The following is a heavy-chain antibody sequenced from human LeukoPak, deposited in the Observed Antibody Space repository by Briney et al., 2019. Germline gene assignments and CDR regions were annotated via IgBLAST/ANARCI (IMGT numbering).Heavy chain of an antibody. CDR2: ISAYNGNT. CDR3: ARDVRPRRRGDFDL. D-gene: IGHD1-26*01. V-gene: IGHV1-18*01. J-gene: IGHJ2*01. Sequence: ASVKVSCKASGYTFTSYGISWVRQAPGQRLEWMGWISAYNGNTNYAHKLQGRVTMTTDTSTSTVYMELRSLRSDDTAVYYCARDVRPRRRGDFDLWGRGTLVTVSS. CDR1: GYTFTSYG.